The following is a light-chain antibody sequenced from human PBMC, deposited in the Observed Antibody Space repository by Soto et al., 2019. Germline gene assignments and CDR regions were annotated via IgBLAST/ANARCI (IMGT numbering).Light chain of an antibody. V-gene: IGLV2-8*01. Sequence: QSALTQPPSASGSPGQSVTISCTGTSSDVGAYNFVSWYQQHPGKAPKLMIYEVTKRPSGVPDRFSGSKSGNTASLTVSGLQAEDEADYYCTSYAGSGIPVLFGGGTKVTVL. CDR1: SSDVGAYNF. CDR2: EVT. CDR3: TSYAGSGIPVL. J-gene: IGLJ2*01.